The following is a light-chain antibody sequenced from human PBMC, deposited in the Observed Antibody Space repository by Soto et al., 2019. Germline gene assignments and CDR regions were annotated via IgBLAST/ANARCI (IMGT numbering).Light chain of an antibody. CDR2: GAS. Sequence: EIVLTQSPGTLSLSPGERATLSCRASQSVSRSYLAWYQQKPGQAPRLLIYGASSRATGIPDRFSGSGSGTDFTLTISRLEPEDFAVYYCQDQDTFGQGTKLEIK. CDR3: QDQDT. CDR1: QSVSRSY. J-gene: IGKJ2*01. V-gene: IGKV3-20*01.